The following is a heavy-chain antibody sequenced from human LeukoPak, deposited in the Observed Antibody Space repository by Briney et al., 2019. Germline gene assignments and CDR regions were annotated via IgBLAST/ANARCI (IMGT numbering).Heavy chain of an antibody. D-gene: IGHD3-22*01. CDR3: ARAEGLRDRSGYYSESRGFEL. J-gene: IGHJ3*01. V-gene: IGHV4-61*02. CDR2: IYTSGST. CDR1: GGAISRVSYY. Sequence: SQTLSLTCTVSGGAISRVSYYWSWIRQPAGKGLDLVGRIYTSGSTDYNPSLKIPVTISLDTSKNPFPLNLTSVPAADTAVYYCARAEGLRDRSGYYSESRGFELWGQGTMVTVSS.